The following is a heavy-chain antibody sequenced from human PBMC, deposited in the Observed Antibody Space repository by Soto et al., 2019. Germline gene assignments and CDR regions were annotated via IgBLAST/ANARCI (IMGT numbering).Heavy chain of an antibody. J-gene: IGHJ4*02. D-gene: IGHD6-13*01. CDR3: AKYSSSWPYYFYY. CDR2: MSGSGGIT. Sequence: EVQLLESGGGLVQPGGSLRLSCAASGFTFSSYAMSWVRQAPGKGLEWVSAMSGSGGITYYADSVKCRLTISRDNSKNTLYLQMSSLRAEDTAVYYCAKYSSSWPYYFYYWGQGNLGTVSS. CDR1: GFTFSSYA. V-gene: IGHV3-23*01.